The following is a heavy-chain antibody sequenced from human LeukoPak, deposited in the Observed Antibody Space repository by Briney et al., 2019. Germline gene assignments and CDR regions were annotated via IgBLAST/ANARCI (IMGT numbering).Heavy chain of an antibody. Sequence: GGSLRLSCAASGFTFSSYAMNWVRQAPGKGLEWVSAISGSGGSTYYADSVKGRFTISRDNSKNTLYLQMNSLRAEDTAVYYCAKDWLGIAAQGVDYWGQGTLVTVSS. J-gene: IGHJ4*02. CDR2: ISGSGGST. CDR1: GFTFSSYA. D-gene: IGHD6-13*01. V-gene: IGHV3-23*01. CDR3: AKDWLGIAAQGVDY.